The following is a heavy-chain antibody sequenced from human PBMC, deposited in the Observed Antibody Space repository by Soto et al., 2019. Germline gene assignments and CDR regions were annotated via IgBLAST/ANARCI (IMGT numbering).Heavy chain of an antibody. CDR2: IYYSGST. Sequence: QLQLQESGPGLVKPSETLSLTCTVSGGSISSSSYYWGWIRQPPGKGLEWIGSIYYSGSTYYNPSLKSRVTISVDTSKNQFSLKLSSVTAVDTAVYYCATNDRKIAAAGTFDYWGQGTLVTVSS. V-gene: IGHV4-39*01. J-gene: IGHJ4*02. D-gene: IGHD6-13*01. CDR1: GGSISSSSYY. CDR3: ATNDRKIAAAGTFDY.